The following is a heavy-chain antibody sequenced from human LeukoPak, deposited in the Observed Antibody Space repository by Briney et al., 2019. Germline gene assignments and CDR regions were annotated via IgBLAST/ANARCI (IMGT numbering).Heavy chain of an antibody. D-gene: IGHD3-22*01. J-gene: IGHJ4*02. CDR3: AKVTEVTYYYDSSGYYYFDY. CDR1: GFALRSYT. V-gene: IGHV3-23*01. CDR2: ISGSGGST. Sequence: PGGSLRLSCAASGFALRSYTVTWVRQAPGKGLEWVSAISGSGGSTYYADSVKGRFTISRDNSKNTLYLQMNSLRAEDTAVYYCAKVTEVTYYYDSSGYYYFDYWGQGTLVTVSS.